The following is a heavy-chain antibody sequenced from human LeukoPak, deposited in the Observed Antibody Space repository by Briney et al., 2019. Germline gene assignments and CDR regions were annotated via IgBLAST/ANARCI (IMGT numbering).Heavy chain of an antibody. CDR2: INSDATGT. V-gene: IGHV3-74*03. CDR1: GYTFSGHW. J-gene: IGHJ6*02. D-gene: IGHD2/OR15-2a*01. CDR3: ARGRYFALDV. Sequence: GGSLRLSCVASGYTFSGHWIHWVRQAPGKGLEWVSRINSDATGTMDADSVKGRFTTSRDNAKNTAYLQMNSLRAEDAAVYYCARGRYFALDVWGQGTTVTVSS.